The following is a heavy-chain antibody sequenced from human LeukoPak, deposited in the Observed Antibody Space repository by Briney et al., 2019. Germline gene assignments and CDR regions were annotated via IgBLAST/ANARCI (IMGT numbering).Heavy chain of an antibody. CDR3: AKDSRGYQDYFDY. J-gene: IGHJ4*02. D-gene: IGHD3-22*01. V-gene: IGHV3-23*01. Sequence: GGSLRLSCAVSGFSFSNAWMTWVRQAPGKGLEWVSVISGSGGSTYYAASVEGRFTISRDNSKNTLYLQMNSLRAEDTAVYYCAKDSRGYQDYFDYWGQGTLVTVSS. CDR1: GFSFSNAW. CDR2: ISGSGGST.